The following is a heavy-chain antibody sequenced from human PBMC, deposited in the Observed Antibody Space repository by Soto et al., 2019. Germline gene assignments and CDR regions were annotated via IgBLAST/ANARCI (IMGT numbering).Heavy chain of an antibody. CDR1: GGTFSSYA. J-gene: IGHJ4*02. CDR2: IIPIFGTA. D-gene: IGHD2-2*01. Sequence: GASVKVSCKASGGTFSSYAISWVRQAPGQGLEWMGGIIPIFGTANYAQKFQGRVTITADESTSTAYMELSSLRSEDTAVYYCARDLTRLLQLLFFDYWGQRTVVTVSS. V-gene: IGHV1-69*13. CDR3: ARDLTRLLQLLFFDY.